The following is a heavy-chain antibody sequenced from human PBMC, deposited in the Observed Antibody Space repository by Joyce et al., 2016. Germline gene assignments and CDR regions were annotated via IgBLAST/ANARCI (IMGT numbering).Heavy chain of an antibody. CDR3: AKDIGRGIQFSLVLDH. D-gene: IGHD5-18*01. CDR1: VFTFAEST. CDR2: INPDGDGA. Sequence: EVHLVESGGVVVQSGGSLRLSCEASVFTFAESTMHWVRQVPGKGLEWVCLINPDGDGAYCSDSVMGRFTISRDNRKDSLFLQMNNLRSQDTAFYFCAKDIGRGIQFSLVLDHWGQGTLVTVST. J-gene: IGHJ4*02. V-gene: IGHV3-43*01.